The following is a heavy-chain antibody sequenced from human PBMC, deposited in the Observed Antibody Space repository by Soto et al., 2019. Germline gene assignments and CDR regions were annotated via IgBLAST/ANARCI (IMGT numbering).Heavy chain of an antibody. CDR2: ISYDGSNK. CDR3: ANNYTAYPKFDP. J-gene: IGHJ5*02. Sequence: GGSLRLSCAASGFTFSSYGMHWVRQAPGKGLEWVAVISYDGSNKYYADSVKGRFTISRDNSKNTLYLQMNSLRAEDTAVYYCANNYTAYPKFDPWGQGNLVTVSS. CDR1: GFTFSSYG. D-gene: IGHD2-2*02. V-gene: IGHV3-30*18.